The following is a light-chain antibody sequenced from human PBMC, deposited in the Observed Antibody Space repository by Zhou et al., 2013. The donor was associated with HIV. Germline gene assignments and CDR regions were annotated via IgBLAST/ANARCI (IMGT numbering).Light chain of an antibody. CDR2: GAS. V-gene: IGKV3-15*01. CDR1: QSVNHN. Sequence: EIAIWQSPGTLSLSPGERATLSCRASQSVNHNLAWYQHKPGQAPRLLIFGASTRATAIPARFSGGGSGTEFTLTISSLQSEDIAVYYCQQYHAWPPGTFGGGTKVEI. CDR3: QQYHAWPPGT. J-gene: IGKJ4*01.